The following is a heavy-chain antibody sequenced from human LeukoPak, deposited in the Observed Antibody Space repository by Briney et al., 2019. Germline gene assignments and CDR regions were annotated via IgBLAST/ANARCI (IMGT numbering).Heavy chain of an antibody. CDR2: INHSGST. V-gene: IGHV4-34*01. D-gene: IGHD3-22*01. J-gene: IGHJ4*02. CDR3: ASLRGTSFYYDSGGYLGY. CDR1: GVSFSGYY. Sequence: PSETLSLTRGVYGVSFSGYYWSWIRQPPGKGLEWIGEINHSGSTNYNPSLKSRATISVDTSKSQFSLKLSSVTAADTAVYYCASLRGTSFYYDSGGYLGYWGQGTLVTVPS.